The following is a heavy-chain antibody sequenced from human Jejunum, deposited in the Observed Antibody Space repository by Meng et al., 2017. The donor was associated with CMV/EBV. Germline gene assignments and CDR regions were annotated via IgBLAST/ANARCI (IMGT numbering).Heavy chain of an antibody. Sequence: CRVSGGSISESYWAWIRQAPGKGLEWIGHIYSTGTTYSNPALKSRVTISLDTSERQLSLRLNSVTAADTAVYFCARFHWLVYYFDYWGQGTPVTVSS. CDR3: ARFHWLVYYFDY. CDR1: GGSISESY. D-gene: IGHD6-19*01. J-gene: IGHJ4*02. V-gene: IGHV4-59*01. CDR2: IYSTGTT.